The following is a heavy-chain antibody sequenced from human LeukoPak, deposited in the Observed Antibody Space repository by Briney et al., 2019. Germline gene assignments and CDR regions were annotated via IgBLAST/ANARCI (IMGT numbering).Heavy chain of an antibody. Sequence: SETLSLTCTVSGGSVSSSYWSWIRQPPGKGLEWIGYIYYSGSTYYNPSLKSRVTISVDTSKNQFSLKLSSVTAADTAVYYCARDSEDDSSGYYLGYWGQGTLVTVSS. CDR2: IYYSGST. CDR1: GGSVSSSY. V-gene: IGHV4-59*02. D-gene: IGHD3-22*01. CDR3: ARDSEDDSSGYYLGY. J-gene: IGHJ4*02.